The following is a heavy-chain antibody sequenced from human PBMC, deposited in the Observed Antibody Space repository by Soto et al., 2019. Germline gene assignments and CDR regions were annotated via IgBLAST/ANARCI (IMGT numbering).Heavy chain of an antibody. CDR3: AKGNSWSPALVLDI. D-gene: IGHD1-7*01. V-gene: IGHV3-23*01. CDR2: ISGSAGST. Sequence: PAGSLRISFAASRFTFGSYAINWVLQAPGKGLEWVSAISGSAGSTYYADSVKGRFTISRDTSKNTLYLQMNSLRAEDTAVYYCAKGNSWSPALVLDIWGQGTMVTVSS. CDR1: RFTFGSYA. J-gene: IGHJ3*02.